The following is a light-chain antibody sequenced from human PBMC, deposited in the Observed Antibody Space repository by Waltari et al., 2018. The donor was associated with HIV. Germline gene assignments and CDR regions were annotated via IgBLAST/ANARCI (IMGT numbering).Light chain of an antibody. V-gene: IGKV3D-15*01. CDR2: HSS. Sequence: PQSPATISASPGGRVAVSCRASQNVDDKLAWYQQKPGQSPRLLIYHSSVRAAGVPTRFGGAGSATNFTLTITSLQSEDFALYFCQQYHHWPPLTFGGGSRVELK. CDR3: QQYHHWPPLT. J-gene: IGKJ4*01. CDR1: QNVDDK.